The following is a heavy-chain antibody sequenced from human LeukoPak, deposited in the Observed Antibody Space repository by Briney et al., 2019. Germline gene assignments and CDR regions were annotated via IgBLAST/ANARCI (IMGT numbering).Heavy chain of an antibody. Sequence: GGSLRLSCAASGFTFSSYAMSWVRQAPGKGLEWVSAISGSSSYTYYADSVKGRFTISRDNAKNSLYLQMNSLRAEDTAVYYCARSEQLVPQYLDYWGQGTLVTVSS. V-gene: IGHV3-21*01. CDR3: ARSEQLVPQYLDY. D-gene: IGHD6-6*01. CDR1: GFTFSSYA. J-gene: IGHJ4*02. CDR2: ISGSSSYT.